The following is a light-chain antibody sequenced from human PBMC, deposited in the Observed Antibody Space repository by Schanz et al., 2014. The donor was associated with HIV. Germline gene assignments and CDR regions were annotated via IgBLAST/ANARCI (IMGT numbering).Light chain of an antibody. Sequence: QSVLTQPPSVSAAPGQRVTIPCSGGAFNVGHNFVFWYQQFPGTAPKLLIYADHQRPSEIPDRFSGSKSGTSASLAITGLQAEDEADYYCQSYDSSLSGSVFGTGTKVTVL. J-gene: IGLJ1*01. CDR2: ADH. CDR1: AFNVGHNF. CDR3: QSYDSSLSGSV. V-gene: IGLV1-40*01.